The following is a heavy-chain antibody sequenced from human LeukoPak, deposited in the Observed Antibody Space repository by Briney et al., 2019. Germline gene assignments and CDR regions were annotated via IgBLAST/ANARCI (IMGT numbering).Heavy chain of an antibody. D-gene: IGHD3-22*01. V-gene: IGHV4-34*01. CDR1: GGSFSGYY. CDR3: ARDQPLGDYDSIFLNDAFDI. J-gene: IGHJ3*02. Sequence: SETLSLTCAVYGGSFSGYYWSWIRQPPGKGLEWIGEINHSGSTYYSPSLKSRVTISLDTSKNQFSLKLSSVTAADTAVYYCARDQPLGDYDSIFLNDAFDIWGQGTMVTVSS. CDR2: INHSGST.